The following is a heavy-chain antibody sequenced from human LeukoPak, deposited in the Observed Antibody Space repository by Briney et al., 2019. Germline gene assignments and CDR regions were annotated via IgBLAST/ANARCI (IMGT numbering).Heavy chain of an antibody. J-gene: IGHJ6*02. V-gene: IGHV4-59*01. CDR2: ISDIGSI. Sequence: SETLSLTCTVSGGSISSYYWSWIRQPPGKGLEWIAYISDIGSINYNPSLKSRVTISVDTSKNQFSLKLSSVTAADTAVYYCARDRYYYDSSGQLYYYYYYGMDVWGQGTTVTVSS. CDR1: GGSISSYY. D-gene: IGHD3-22*01. CDR3: ARDRYYYDSSGQLYYYYYYGMDV.